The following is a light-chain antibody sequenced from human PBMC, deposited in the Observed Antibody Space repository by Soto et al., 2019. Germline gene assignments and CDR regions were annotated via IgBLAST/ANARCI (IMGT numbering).Light chain of an antibody. CDR3: QQRSNWPPKLT. V-gene: IGKV3-11*01. CDR2: GVS. J-gene: IGKJ4*01. CDR1: QSVSSS. Sequence: EIVLTQSPATLSLSPGERATLSCRASQSVSSSLAWYQQKFGQAPRLLIYGVSNRASGIPARFSGSRSGTEFTLTISSLETEDFAIYYCQQRSNWPPKLTFGGGTKVEIK.